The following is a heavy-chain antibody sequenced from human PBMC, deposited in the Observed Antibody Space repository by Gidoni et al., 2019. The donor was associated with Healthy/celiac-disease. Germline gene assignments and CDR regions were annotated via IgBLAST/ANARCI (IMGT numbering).Heavy chain of an antibody. V-gene: IGHV3-23*04. D-gene: IGHD6-13*01. CDR1: GFTFSGYA. J-gene: IGHJ4*02. Sequence: EVQLVESGGGLVQPGGSLRLSCAASGFTFSGYAMSWVRQAPGKGLEWVSAISGSGGSTYYADSVKGRFTISRDNSKNTLYLQMNSLRAEDTAVYYCASGYSSSWSTFDYWGQGTLVTVSS. CDR2: ISGSGGST. CDR3: ASGYSSSWSTFDY.